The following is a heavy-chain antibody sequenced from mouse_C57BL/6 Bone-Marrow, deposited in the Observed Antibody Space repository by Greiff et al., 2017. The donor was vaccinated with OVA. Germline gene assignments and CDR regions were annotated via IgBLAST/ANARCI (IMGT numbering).Heavy chain of an antibody. J-gene: IGHJ1*03. CDR1: GYTFTDYY. D-gene: IGHD1-1*01. Sequence: EVQLQQSGPELVKPGASVKISCKASGYTFTDYYMNWVKQSHGKSLEWIGDINPNNGGTSYNQKFKGKATLTVDKSSSTAYMELRSLTSEDSAVYYCATVTTVVTKDVWGTGTTVTVSS. CDR2: INPNNGGT. V-gene: IGHV1-26*01. CDR3: ATVTTVVTKDV.